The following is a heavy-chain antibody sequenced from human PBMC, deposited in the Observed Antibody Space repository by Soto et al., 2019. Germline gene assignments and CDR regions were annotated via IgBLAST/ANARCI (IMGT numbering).Heavy chain of an antibody. CDR1: GFTFSSYG. CDR3: AKVGVVAEFDY. V-gene: IGHV3-30*18. D-gene: IGHD6-13*01. J-gene: IGHJ4*02. Sequence: QVQLVESGGGVVQPGRSLRLSCAASGFTFSSYGMHWVRQAPGKGLEWVAVISYDGSNKYYADSVKGRFTISRDNSKNTLYLQMNSLRAEDTAVYYCAKVGVVAEFDYWGQGTLVTDSS. CDR2: ISYDGSNK.